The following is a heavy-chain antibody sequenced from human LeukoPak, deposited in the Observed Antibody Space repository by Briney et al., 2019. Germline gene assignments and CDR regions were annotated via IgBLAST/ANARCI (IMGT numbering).Heavy chain of an antibody. CDR2: INPNSGGT. J-gene: IGHJ4*02. CDR1: GYTFTGYY. D-gene: IGHD6-6*01. V-gene: IGHV1-2*02. CDR3: ARDVAQYTSSSDFDY. Sequence: ASVKVSCKASGYTFTGYYMHWVRQAPRQGLEWMGWINPNSGGTNYAQRFQGRVTMTRDTSISTAYMELSRLRSDDTAVYYCARDVAQYTSSSDFDYWGQGTLVTVSS.